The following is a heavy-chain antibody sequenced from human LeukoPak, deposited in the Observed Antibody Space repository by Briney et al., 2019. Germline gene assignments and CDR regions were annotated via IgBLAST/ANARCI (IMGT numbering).Heavy chain of an antibody. D-gene: IGHD2-15*01. CDR2: INHSGST. CDR3: ARSSPSRYCSGGSCYSYAFDI. CDR1: GGSFSGYY. Sequence: SETLSLTCAVYGGSFSGYYWSWIRQPPGKGLEWIGEINHSGSTNYNPSLKSRVTISVDTSKNQFYLKLSSVTAADTAVYYCARSSPSRYCSGGSCYSYAFDIWGQGTMVTVSS. V-gene: IGHV4-34*01. J-gene: IGHJ3*02.